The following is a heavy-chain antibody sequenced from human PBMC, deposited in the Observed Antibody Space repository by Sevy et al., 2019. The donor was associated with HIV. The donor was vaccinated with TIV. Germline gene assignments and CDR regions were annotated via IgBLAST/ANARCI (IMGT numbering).Heavy chain of an antibody. CDR3: AKRRGPCYDSSGYYFY. D-gene: IGHD3-22*01. CDR1: GFTFSSYA. Sequence: GGSLRLSCAASGFTFSSYAMSWVRQAPGKGLEWVSAISGSGGSTYYADSVKGRFTISRDNSKNTLYLQMNSLRAEDTAVYFCAKRRGPCYDSSGYYFYWGQGTLVTVSS. CDR2: ISGSGGST. V-gene: IGHV3-23*01. J-gene: IGHJ4*02.